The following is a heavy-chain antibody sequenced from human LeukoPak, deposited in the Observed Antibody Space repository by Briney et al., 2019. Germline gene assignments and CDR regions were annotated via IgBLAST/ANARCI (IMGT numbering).Heavy chain of an antibody. V-gene: IGHV1-2*02. CDR2: INPNSGGT. CDR3: ASGGGMGATRTLDY. J-gene: IGHJ4*02. D-gene: IGHD1-26*01. CDR1: GYTFTGYY. Sequence: ASVTVSCKASGYTFTGYYMHWVRQAPGQGREGMGWINPNSGGTNYAQKLQGRCTMTRDTSISTAYMELSSLRSDDTAVYYCASGGGMGATRTLDYWGQGTLVTVSS.